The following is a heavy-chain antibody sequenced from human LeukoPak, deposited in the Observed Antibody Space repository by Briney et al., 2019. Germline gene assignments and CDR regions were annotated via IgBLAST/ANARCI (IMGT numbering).Heavy chain of an antibody. Sequence: EASVKVSCKASGGTFSSYAISWVRQAPGQGLEWMGGIIPIFGTANYAQKFQGRVTITADESTSTAYMELSSLRSEDTAVYYCARSSGGYYYTAPFDYWGQGPLVAVSS. J-gene: IGHJ4*02. D-gene: IGHD3-22*01. CDR3: ARSSGGYYYTAPFDY. CDR1: GGTFSSYA. V-gene: IGHV1-69*13. CDR2: IIPIFGTA.